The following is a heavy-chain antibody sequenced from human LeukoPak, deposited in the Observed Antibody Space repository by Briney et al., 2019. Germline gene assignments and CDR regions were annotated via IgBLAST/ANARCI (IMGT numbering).Heavy chain of an antibody. CDR2: ISSSSSYI. J-gene: IGHJ4*02. CDR3: ARENWDLLFPGNDY. CDR1: GFTFSSYS. D-gene: IGHD2/OR15-2a*01. Sequence: GGSLRLSCAASGFTFSSYSMNWVRQAPGKGLEWVSSISSSSSYIYYADSVKGRFTISRDNAKNSLYLQMNSLRAEDTAVYYCARENWDLLFPGNDYWGQGTLVTVSS. V-gene: IGHV3-21*01.